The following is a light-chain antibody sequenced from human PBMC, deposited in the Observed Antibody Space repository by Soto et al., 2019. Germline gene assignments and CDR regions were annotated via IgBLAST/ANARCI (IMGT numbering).Light chain of an antibody. CDR1: ALPKKY. V-gene: IGLV3-10*01. Sequence: SYELTQPPSVSVSPGQTARITCSGDALPKKYAYWYQQKSGQAPVLVIYEDTKRPSGIPERISGSTSGTMASLTISRAQVEDEADYYCYSTDSSGNHRGVFGGGTKLTVL. J-gene: IGLJ3*02. CDR2: EDT. CDR3: YSTDSSGNHRGV.